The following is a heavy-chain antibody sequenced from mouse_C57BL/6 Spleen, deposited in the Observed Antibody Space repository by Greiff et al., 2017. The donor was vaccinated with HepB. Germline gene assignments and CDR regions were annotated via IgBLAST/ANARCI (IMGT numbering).Heavy chain of an antibody. CDR2: IHPNSGST. V-gene: IGHV1-64*01. D-gene: IGHD1-1*01. CDR3: ARRYYGSIDFEV. Sequence: QVQLQQPGAELVKPGASVKLSCKASGYTFTSYWMHWVKQRPGQGLEWIGMIHPNSGSTNYNEKFKSKATLTVDKSSSTAYMQLSSLTSEDSAVYYCARRYYGSIDFEVWGTGTTVTVSS. J-gene: IGHJ1*03. CDR1: GYTFTSYW.